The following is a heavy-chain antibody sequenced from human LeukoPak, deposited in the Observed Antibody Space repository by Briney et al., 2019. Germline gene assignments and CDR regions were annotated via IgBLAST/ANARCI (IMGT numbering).Heavy chain of an antibody. CDR2: IRSKSYGGTI. CDR3: TRGPPPPYYYDTRGYYYFQH. Sequence: PGGSLRLSCTASGFTFGDSAMSWFRQAPGKGLEWVGFIRSKSYGGTIEYAASVKGRFTISREDSKSIAYLQMNSLKTEDTAVYYCTRGPPPPYYYDTRGYYYFQHWGQGTLVTVSS. J-gene: IGHJ1*01. CDR1: GFTFGDSA. D-gene: IGHD3-22*01. V-gene: IGHV3-49*03.